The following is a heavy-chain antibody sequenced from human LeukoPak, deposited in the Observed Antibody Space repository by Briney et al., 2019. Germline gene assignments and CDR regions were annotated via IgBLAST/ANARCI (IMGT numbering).Heavy chain of an antibody. J-gene: IGHJ4*02. CDR2: ISSDGATT. V-gene: IGHV3-74*01. CDR1: GVNFRDHW. Sequence: GESLRLSCVVSGVNFRDHWVHWFYPAPGKGLFWVTRISSDGATTDYADSVKGRVSISRDDAKNTLYLQMSSLRADDTAVYSCACTTYYAGSSWGQGTLVTVSS. CDR3: ACTTYYAGSS. D-gene: IGHD2-2*01.